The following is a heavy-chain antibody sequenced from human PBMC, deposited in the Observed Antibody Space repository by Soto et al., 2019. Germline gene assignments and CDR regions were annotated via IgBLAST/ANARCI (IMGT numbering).Heavy chain of an antibody. V-gene: IGHV3-15*01. D-gene: IGHD3-22*01. CDR1: GLTFSNAW. J-gene: IGHJ4*02. CDR2: IKSKTDGGAT. CDR3: TTQYYYDSSGSLLN. Sequence: PGGSLRLSCAVSGLTFSNAWMTWVRQAPGKGLEWVGRIKSKTDGGATDFAAPVKGRFTISGDDSKNTLYLQMNSLKSEDTAVYYCTTQYYYDSSGSLLNWGQGTLVTVSS.